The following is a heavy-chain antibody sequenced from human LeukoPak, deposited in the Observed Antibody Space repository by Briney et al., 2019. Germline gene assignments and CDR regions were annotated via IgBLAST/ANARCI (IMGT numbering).Heavy chain of an antibody. Sequence: GRSLRLSCAASGFTFSTYAMHWVRQAPGKGLEWVAVISYGGSDKYYADSVKGRFTISRDNSKNTLYLQMNSLRAEDTAVYYCAKSWVTDWYFDLWGRGTLVTVSS. V-gene: IGHV3-30-3*02. J-gene: IGHJ2*01. CDR1: GFTFSTYA. CDR3: AKSWVTDWYFDL. CDR2: ISYGGSDK. D-gene: IGHD4-23*01.